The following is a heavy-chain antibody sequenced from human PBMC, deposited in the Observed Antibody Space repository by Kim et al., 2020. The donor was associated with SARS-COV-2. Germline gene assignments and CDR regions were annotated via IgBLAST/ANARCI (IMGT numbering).Heavy chain of an antibody. Sequence: SVKVSCKASGGTFSSYAISWVRQAPGQGLEWMGGIIPIFGTANYAQKFQGRVTITADESTSTAYMELSSLRSEDTAVYYCARGSAPGPIREVLVAYYYYYGMDVWGQGTTVTVSS. J-gene: IGHJ6*02. CDR1: GGTFSSYA. CDR2: IIPIFGTA. D-gene: IGHD6-6*01. CDR3: ARGSAPGPIREVLVAYYYYYGMDV. V-gene: IGHV1-69*13.